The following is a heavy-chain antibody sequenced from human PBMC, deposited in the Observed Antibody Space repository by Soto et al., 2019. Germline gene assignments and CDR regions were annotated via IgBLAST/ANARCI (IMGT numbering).Heavy chain of an antibody. CDR1: GGTFSSYA. CDR3: ARSPASLYCSSTSCYTGNYYYYYGMDV. D-gene: IGHD2-2*02. Sequence: SVKVSCKASGGTFSSYAISWVRQAPGQGLEWMGGIIPIFGTANYAQKFQGRVTITADESTSTAYMELSGLRSEDTAVYYCARSPASLYCSSTSCYTGNYYYYYGMDVWGQGTTVTVSS. CDR2: IIPIFGTA. V-gene: IGHV1-69*13. J-gene: IGHJ6*02.